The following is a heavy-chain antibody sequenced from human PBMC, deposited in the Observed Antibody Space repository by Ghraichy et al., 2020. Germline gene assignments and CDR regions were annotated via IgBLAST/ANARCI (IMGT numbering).Heavy chain of an antibody. J-gene: IGHJ1*01. D-gene: IGHD2-21*02. CDR3: ARQGVTAIPTYFQH. Sequence: SQTLSLTCTVSGGSISSSSYYWGWIRQPPGKGLEWIGSIYYTGSTYYNPSLKSRVTISVDTSKSQFSLKLSSVTAADTAVYYCARQGVTAIPTYFQHWGQGTLVTVSS. CDR1: GGSISSSSYY. CDR2: IYYTGST. V-gene: IGHV4-39*01.